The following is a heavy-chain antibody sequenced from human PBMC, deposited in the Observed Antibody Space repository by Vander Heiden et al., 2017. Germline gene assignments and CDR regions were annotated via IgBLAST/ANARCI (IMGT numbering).Heavy chain of an antibody. CDR1: GFTFSSYW. V-gene: IGHV3-74*01. CDR2: INSDGSST. CDR3: ARSALVVPAAIRSGEDWFDP. J-gene: IGHJ5*02. D-gene: IGHD2-2*02. Sequence: EVQLVASGGGLVQPGGSLRLSCAAPGFTFSSYWMHWVRQAPGKGLVWVSRINSDGSSTSYADSVKGRFTISRDNAKNTLYLQMNSLRAEDTAVYYCARSALVVPAAIRSGEDWFDPWGQGTLVTVSS.